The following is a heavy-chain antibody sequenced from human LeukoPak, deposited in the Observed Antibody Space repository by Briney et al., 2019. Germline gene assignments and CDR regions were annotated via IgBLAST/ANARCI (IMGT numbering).Heavy chain of an antibody. CDR1: GFTFSNAW. V-gene: IGHV3-21*01. CDR2: ISRSSSYI. Sequence: GGSLRLSCAASGFTFSNAWMSWVRQARGKGLEWVSSISRSSSYINYADSVRGRFTISRDNAKNSLYLQMNSLRAEDTAVYYCAREYNSPNRFDYWGQGTLVTVSS. J-gene: IGHJ4*02. CDR3: AREYNSPNRFDY. D-gene: IGHD1-20*01.